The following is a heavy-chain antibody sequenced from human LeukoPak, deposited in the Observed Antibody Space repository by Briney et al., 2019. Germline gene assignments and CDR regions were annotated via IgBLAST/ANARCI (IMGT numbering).Heavy chain of an antibody. CDR2: IYYSGST. Sequence: PSETLSLTCTVSGGSISSSSYYWSWIRQPPGEGLEWIGYIYYSGSTNYNPSLKSRVTISVDTSKNQFSLKLSSVTAADTAVYYCARARDAFDIWGQGTMVTVSS. CDR3: ARARDAFDI. V-gene: IGHV4-61*01. J-gene: IGHJ3*02. CDR1: GGSISSSSYY.